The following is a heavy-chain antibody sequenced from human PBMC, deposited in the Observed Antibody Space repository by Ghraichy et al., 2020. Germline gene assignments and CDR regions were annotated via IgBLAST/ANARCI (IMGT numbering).Heavy chain of an antibody. CDR1: GGSVSSGSYY. J-gene: IGHJ4*02. V-gene: IGHV4-61*01. D-gene: IGHD2-8*01. CDR2: MYNSGST. Sequence: SETLSLTCSVSGGSVSSGSYYWSWLRQPPGRGLEWIGYMYNSGSTNYNPSLKSRVTISVDTSKNQFSLKLSSVTAADTAMYYCATRYCTNCVCYLNYWGQGTLVTVSS. CDR3: ATRYCTNCVCYLNY.